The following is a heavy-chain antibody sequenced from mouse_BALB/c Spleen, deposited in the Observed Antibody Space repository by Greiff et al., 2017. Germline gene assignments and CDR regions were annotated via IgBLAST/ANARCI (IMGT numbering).Heavy chain of an antibody. CDR3: ARESTTVVDY. V-gene: IGHV1-69*01. D-gene: IGHD1-1*01. CDR2: IDTSDSYT. J-gene: IGHJ2*01. CDR1: GYTFTDYW. Sequence: QVQLKQPGAELVMPGASVKMSCKASGYTFTDYWMHWVKQRPGQGLEWIGAIDTSDSYTSYNQKFKGKATLTVDESSSTAYMQLSSLTSEDSAVYYCARESTTVVDYWGQGTTLTVSS.